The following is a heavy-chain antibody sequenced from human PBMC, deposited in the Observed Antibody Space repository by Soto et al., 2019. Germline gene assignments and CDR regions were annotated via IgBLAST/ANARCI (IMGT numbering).Heavy chain of an antibody. CDR1: GGSLGSYY. D-gene: IGHD2-2*01. V-gene: IGHV4-59*03. CDR3: ATRRDASYYYYGMDV. Sequence: SETLSLTCTVSGGSLGSYYWSWIRQPPGKGLEWIGYVFYTGRANYNASLKSRVSISLDTSNYQFSLKLSSVTAADTAVYYCATRRDASYYYYGMDVWGQGTTVTVSS. CDR2: VFYTGRA. J-gene: IGHJ6*02.